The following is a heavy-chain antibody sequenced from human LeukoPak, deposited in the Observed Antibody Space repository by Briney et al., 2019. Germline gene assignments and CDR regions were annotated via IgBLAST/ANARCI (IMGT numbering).Heavy chain of an antibody. CDR3: ARDRGRYYMDV. CDR1: GFTVSVNY. V-gene: IGHV3-66*01. D-gene: IGHD6-25*01. J-gene: IGHJ6*03. CDR2: IYSGGNT. Sequence: GGSLRLSCAAFGFTVSVNYMSWVRQAPGKGLECVSVIYSGGNTYYADSVKGRFTISRDNSKNTLYLQMNSLRAGDTAVYYCARDRGRYYMDVWGKGTTVTISS.